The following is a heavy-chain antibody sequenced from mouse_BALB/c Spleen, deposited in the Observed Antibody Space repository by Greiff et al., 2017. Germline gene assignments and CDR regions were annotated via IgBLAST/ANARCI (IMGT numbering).Heavy chain of an antibody. CDR2: INSNGGST. Sequence: VQLKESGGGLVQPGGSLKLSCAASGFTFSSYGMSWVRQTPDKRLELVATINSNGGSTYYPDSVKGRFTISRDNAKNTLYLQMSSLKSEDTAMYYCARVYYCNYDAMDYWGQGTSVTVSS. J-gene: IGHJ4*01. D-gene: IGHD2-1*01. CDR3: ARVYYCNYDAMDY. CDR1: GFTFSSYG. V-gene: IGHV5-6-3*01.